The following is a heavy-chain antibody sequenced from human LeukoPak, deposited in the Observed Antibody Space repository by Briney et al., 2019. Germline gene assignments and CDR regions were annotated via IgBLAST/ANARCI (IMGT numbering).Heavy chain of an antibody. J-gene: IGHJ4*02. CDR2: IKQDGSEK. V-gene: IGHV3-7*01. Sequence: GGSLRLSCAASGFTFSDYEMNWVRQAPGKGLEWVANIKQDGSEKYYVDSVKGRFTISRDNAKNSLYLQMNNLRAEDTAVYYCASLRYGSGSYGYWGQGTLVTVSS. CDR3: ASLRYGSGSYGY. CDR1: GFTFSDYE. D-gene: IGHD3-10*01.